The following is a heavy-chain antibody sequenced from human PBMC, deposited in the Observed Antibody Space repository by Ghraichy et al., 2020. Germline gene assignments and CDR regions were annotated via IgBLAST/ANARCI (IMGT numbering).Heavy chain of an antibody. CDR1: GGSISSYY. Sequence: SETLSHTCTVSGGSISSYYWSWIRQPAGKGLEWIGRIYTSGSTNYNPSLKSRVTMSVDTSKNQFSLKLSSVTAADTAVYYCARDSIVDTAMVYYFDYWGQGTLVTVSS. CDR3: ARDSIVDTAMVYYFDY. J-gene: IGHJ4*02. CDR2: IYTSGST. V-gene: IGHV4-4*07. D-gene: IGHD5-18*01.